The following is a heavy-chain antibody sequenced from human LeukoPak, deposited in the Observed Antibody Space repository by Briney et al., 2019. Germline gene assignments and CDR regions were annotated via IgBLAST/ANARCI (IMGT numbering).Heavy chain of an antibody. D-gene: IGHD2-15*01. CDR1: GYNFTNHW. V-gene: IGHV5-51*01. CDR2: IYPGDSDT. J-gene: IGHJ4*02. CDR3: ARQDAGDYSTNALFWDY. Sequence: GESLKISCKGFGYNFTNHWIGWVRQMPGKGLEWMGIIYPGDSDTRYSPSFQGQVTISADKSISTAYLQWSSLKASDTAMFYCARQDAGDYSTNALFWDYWGQGTLVTVSS.